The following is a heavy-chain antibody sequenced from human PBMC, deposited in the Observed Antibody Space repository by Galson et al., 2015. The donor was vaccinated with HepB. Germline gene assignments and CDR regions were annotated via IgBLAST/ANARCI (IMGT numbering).Heavy chain of an antibody. CDR3: VKATHYDFWSGSGFDY. D-gene: IGHD3-3*01. CDR1: GFTFSSYA. J-gene: IGHJ4*02. Sequence: SLRLSCAASGFTFSSYAMHWVRQAPGKGLEYVSAISSNGGSTYYADSVKGRFTISRDNSKNTLYLQMSSLRAEDTAVYYCVKATHYDFWSGSGFDYWGQGTLVTVSS. CDR2: ISSNGGST. V-gene: IGHV3-64D*06.